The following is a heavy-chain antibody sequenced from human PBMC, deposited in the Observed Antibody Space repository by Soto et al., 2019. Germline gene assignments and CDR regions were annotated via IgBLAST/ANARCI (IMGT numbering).Heavy chain of an antibody. CDR3: ARDPRSYSGSYYYGMDV. V-gene: IGHV3-11*05. CDR1: GFTFSDYY. D-gene: IGHD1-26*01. J-gene: IGHJ6*02. Sequence: QVQLVESGGGLVKPGGSLRLSCAASGFTFSDYYMSWIRQAPGKGLEWVSYISSSSSYTNYADSVKGRFTISRDNAKNSLYLQMNSLRAEDTAVYYCARDPRSYSGSYYYGMDVCGQGTTVTVSS. CDR2: ISSSSSYT.